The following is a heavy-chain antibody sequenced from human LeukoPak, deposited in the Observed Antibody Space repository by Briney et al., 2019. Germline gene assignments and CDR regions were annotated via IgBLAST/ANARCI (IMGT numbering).Heavy chain of an antibody. CDR2: TSGSGGST. J-gene: IGHJ4*02. CDR1: GFTFSSYG. CDR3: ASSITMVRGVTNFDY. D-gene: IGHD3-10*01. Sequence: QTGGSLRLSCAASGFTFSSYGMSWVRQAPGKGLEWVSTTSGSGGSTYYADSVKGRFTISRDNSKNTLYLQMNSLRAEDTAVYYCASSITMVRGVTNFDYWGQGTLVTVSS. V-gene: IGHV3-23*01.